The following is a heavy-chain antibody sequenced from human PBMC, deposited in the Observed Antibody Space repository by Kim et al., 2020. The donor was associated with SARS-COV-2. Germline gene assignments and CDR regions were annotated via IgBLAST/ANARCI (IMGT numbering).Heavy chain of an antibody. J-gene: IGHJ4*02. CDR1: GFTFSSYG. CDR2: ISYDGSNK. CDR3: AKDRHPWQQLADRRSYYFDC. Sequence: GGSLRLSCAASGFTFSSYGMHWVRQAPGKGLEWVAVISYDGSNKYYADSVKGRFTISRDNSKNTLYLQMNILRAEDTAVYYCAKDRHPWQQLADRRSYYFDCWGQGTLVTVSS. V-gene: IGHV3-30*18. D-gene: IGHD6-13*01.